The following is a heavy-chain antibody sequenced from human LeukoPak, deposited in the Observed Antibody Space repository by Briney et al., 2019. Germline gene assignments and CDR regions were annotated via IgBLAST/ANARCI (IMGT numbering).Heavy chain of an antibody. V-gene: IGHV2-5*02. CDR3: AHSRSERYYDIVTGPGYFDY. Sequence: SGPTLVNPTQTLTLTCTFPGFSLSTTRVGVAWIRQPPGKALEWLALLYCDDDKRYSPSLKSKLNITKDTSKNQVVLTMTNMDPVDTATYYCAHSRSERYYDIVTGPGYFDYWGQGTLVTVSS. CDR2: LYCDDDK. J-gene: IGHJ4*02. D-gene: IGHD3-9*01. CDR1: GFSLSTTRVG.